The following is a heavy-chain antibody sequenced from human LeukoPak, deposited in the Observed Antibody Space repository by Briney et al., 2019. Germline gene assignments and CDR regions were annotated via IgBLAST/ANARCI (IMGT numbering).Heavy chain of an antibody. J-gene: IGHJ3*02. CDR2: IKSKTDGGTT. CDR3: TKGFYGDYVFDAFDI. Sequence: GGSLRLSCAASGFTFSNAWRSWVRQAPGRGLEGVGRIKSKTDGGTTDYAAPVKGRFTISRDDSKNTLYLQMNSLKTEDTAVYYCTKGFYGDYVFDAFDIWGQGTMVTVSS. D-gene: IGHD4-17*01. CDR1: GFTFSNAW. V-gene: IGHV3-15*01.